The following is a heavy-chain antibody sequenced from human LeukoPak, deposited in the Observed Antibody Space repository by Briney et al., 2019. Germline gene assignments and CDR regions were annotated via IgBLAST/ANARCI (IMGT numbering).Heavy chain of an antibody. CDR1: GGSIRSYY. D-gene: IGHD3-22*01. CDR2: IYYSGST. CDR3: ARRGDSSGYYVFDY. Sequence: SETLSLTCTVSGGSIRSYYWSWIRQPPGRGLEWIGYIYYSGSTNYNPSLKSRVTISVDTSKNQFSLKLSSVTAADTAVYYCARRGDSSGYYVFDYWGQGTLVTVSS. J-gene: IGHJ4*02. V-gene: IGHV4-59*08.